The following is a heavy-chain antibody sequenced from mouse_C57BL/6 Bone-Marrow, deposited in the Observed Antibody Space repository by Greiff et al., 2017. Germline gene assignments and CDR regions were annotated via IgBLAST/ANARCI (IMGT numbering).Heavy chain of an antibody. CDR2: GQGLEWIG. J-gene: IGHJ2*01. CDR1: YTFSRRVH. V-gene: IGHV1-87*01. CDR3: SEDSAVYYCAIDGYLDY. Sequence: VQLQESGPELARPWASVKISCQAFYTFSRRVHFAIRDTNYWMQWVKQRPGQGLEWIGALYPGNGDTSYNQKCKGKGTLTADESSSSTYVQLSSMTSEDSAVYYCAIDGYLDYWGQGTTLTVSS. D-gene: IGHD2-3*01.